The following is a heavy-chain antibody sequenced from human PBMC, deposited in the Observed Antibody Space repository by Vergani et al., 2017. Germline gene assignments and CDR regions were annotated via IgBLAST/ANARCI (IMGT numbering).Heavy chain of an antibody. CDR3: ARETRGYYYDSSGYINAFDI. CDR1: GFTFSDYY. V-gene: IGHV3-11*04. Sequence: QVQLVESGGGLVKPGGSLRLSCAASGFTFSDYYMSWIRQAPGKGLEWVSYISSSGSTIYYADSVKGRFTISRDNAKNSLYLQMNSLRAEDTAVYYCARETRGYYYDSSGYINAFDIWSQGTMVTVSS. J-gene: IGHJ3*02. D-gene: IGHD3-22*01. CDR2: ISSSGSTI.